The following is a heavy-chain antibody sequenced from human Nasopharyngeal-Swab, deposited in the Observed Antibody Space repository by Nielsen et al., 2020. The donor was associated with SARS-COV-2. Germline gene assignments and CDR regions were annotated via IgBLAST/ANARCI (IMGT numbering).Heavy chain of an antibody. CDR3: ARGGSSSERIWFDP. CDR2: INPNSGGT. D-gene: IGHD6-13*01. J-gene: IGHJ5*02. V-gene: IGHV1-2*06. Sequence: VRQAPGQGLEGRGRINPNSGGTNYAQKFQGRVTMTRDTSISTAYIELSRLRSDDTAVYYCARGGSSSERIWFDPWGQGTLVTVSS.